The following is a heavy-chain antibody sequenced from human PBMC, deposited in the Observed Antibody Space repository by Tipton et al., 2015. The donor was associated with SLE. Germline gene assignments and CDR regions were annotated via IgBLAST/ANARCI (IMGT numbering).Heavy chain of an antibody. J-gene: IGHJ6*02. V-gene: IGHV4-4*07. CDR2: IYTSGST. D-gene: IGHD3-16*01. CDR3: ARGGAYYYYGMDV. CDR1: GGSISSHY. Sequence: TLSLTCTVSGGSISSHYWIWVRQPPGKGLEWIGRIYTSGSTHYTPSRQSRVTMSVDTSKNQFSLKLSSVTAADTAVYSCARGGAYYYYGMDVWGQGTTVTVSS.